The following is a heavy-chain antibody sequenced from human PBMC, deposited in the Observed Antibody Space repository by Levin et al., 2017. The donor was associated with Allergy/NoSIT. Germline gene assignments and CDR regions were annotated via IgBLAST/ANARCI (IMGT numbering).Heavy chain of an antibody. CDR3: ARDPNPNNYNYNYGMDV. CDR2: ISYSGSSN. J-gene: IGHJ6*02. Sequence: GGSLRLSCAASGFTFGSYAMHWVRQAPDKGLEWLAVISYSGSSNYYADSVRGRFTISRDNTENTLYLQMDSLRGEDTAVYYCARDPNPNNYNYNYGMDVWGQGTTVTVSS. V-gene: IGHV3-30-3*01. D-gene: IGHD1-20*01. CDR1: GFTFGSYA.